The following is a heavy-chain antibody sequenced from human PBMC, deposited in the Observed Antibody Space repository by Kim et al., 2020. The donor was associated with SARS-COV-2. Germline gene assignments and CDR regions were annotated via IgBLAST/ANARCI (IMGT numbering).Heavy chain of an antibody. D-gene: IGHD5-12*01. CDR1: GFTFSSYA. V-gene: IGHV3-30-3*01. Sequence: GGSLRLSCAASGFTFSSYAMHWVRQAPGKGLEWVAVISYDGSNKYYADSVKGRFTISRDNSKNTLYLQMNSLRAEDTAVYYCARGRDGYNNFDYWGQGTL. CDR3: ARGRDGYNNFDY. CDR2: ISYDGSNK. J-gene: IGHJ4*02.